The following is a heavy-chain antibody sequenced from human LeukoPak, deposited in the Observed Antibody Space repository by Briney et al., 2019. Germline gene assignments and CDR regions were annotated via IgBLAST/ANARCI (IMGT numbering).Heavy chain of an antibody. Sequence: SETLSLTCAVYGGSFSGYYWSWIRQPPGKGLEWIGEINHSGSTNYNPSLKSRVTISVDTSKNQFSLKLSSVTAADTAVYYCARGSSGQLVFFDYWGQGTLVTVSS. J-gene: IGHJ4*02. CDR2: INHSGST. CDR3: ARGSSGQLVFFDY. D-gene: IGHD6-6*01. V-gene: IGHV4-34*01. CDR1: GGSFSGYY.